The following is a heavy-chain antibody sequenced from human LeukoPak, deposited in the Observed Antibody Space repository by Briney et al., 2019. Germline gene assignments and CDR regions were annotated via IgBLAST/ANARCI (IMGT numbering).Heavy chain of an antibody. Sequence: GGSLRLSCAASGFTFSSYAMSWVRQAPGKGLEWVSAISGSGGSTYYADSVKGRFTISRDNSKNTLYLQVNSLRAEDTAVYYCANDLPTSYYDYVWGSYRPFDYWGQGTLVTVSS. D-gene: IGHD3-16*02. CDR1: GFTFSSYA. V-gene: IGHV3-23*01. CDR3: ANDLPTSYYDYVWGSYRPFDY. J-gene: IGHJ4*02. CDR2: ISGSGGST.